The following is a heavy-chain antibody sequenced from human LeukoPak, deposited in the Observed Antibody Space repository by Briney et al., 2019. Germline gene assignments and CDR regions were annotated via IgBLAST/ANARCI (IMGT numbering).Heavy chain of an antibody. Sequence: SETLSLTCTVSGGSISSGGYYWSWIRQHPGKGLEWVGYIYYSGSTYYNPSLKSRVTISVDTSKNQFSLKLSSVTAADTAVYYCARYSGSYNFDYWGQGTLVTVSS. CDR2: IYYSGST. CDR3: ARYSGSYNFDY. J-gene: IGHJ4*02. D-gene: IGHD1-26*01. CDR1: GGSISSGGYY. V-gene: IGHV4-31*03.